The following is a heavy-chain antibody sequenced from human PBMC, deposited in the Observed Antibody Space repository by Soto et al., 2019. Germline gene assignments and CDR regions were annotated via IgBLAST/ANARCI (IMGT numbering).Heavy chain of an antibody. CDR2: IYYSGST. D-gene: IGHD5-12*01. Sequence: QVQLQESGPGLVKPSETLSLTCTVSGGSVSSGSYYWSWIRQPPGKGLEWIGYIYYSGSTNYNPSRKSRVTISVDTSKNQFSLKLSSVTAADTAVYYCARDLGRGDGYNYYYYGMDVWGQGTTVTVSS. CDR3: ARDLGRGDGYNYYYYGMDV. V-gene: IGHV4-61*01. J-gene: IGHJ6*02. CDR1: GGSVSSGSYY.